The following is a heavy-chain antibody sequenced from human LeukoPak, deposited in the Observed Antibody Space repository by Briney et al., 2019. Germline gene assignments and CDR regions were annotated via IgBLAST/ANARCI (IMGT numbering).Heavy chain of an antibody. Sequence: EASVKVSCKASGFTFTSSAMQWVRQARGQRLEWIGWIVVGSGNTNYAQKFQERVTITRDMSTSTAYMELSSLRSEDTAVYYCAAGLVPYDSSGYSNYYYYYYMDVWGKGTTVTVSS. CDR2: IVVGSGNT. CDR1: GFTFTSSA. D-gene: IGHD3-22*01. CDR3: AAGLVPYDSSGYSNYYYYYYMDV. V-gene: IGHV1-58*02. J-gene: IGHJ6*03.